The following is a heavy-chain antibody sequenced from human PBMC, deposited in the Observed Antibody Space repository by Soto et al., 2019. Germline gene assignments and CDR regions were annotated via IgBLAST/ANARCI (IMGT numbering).Heavy chain of an antibody. Sequence: ASVKVSCKASGGTFSSYAISWVRQAPGQGLEWRGGIIPIFGTANYAQKFQGRVTITADESTSTAHMELSSLRAEDTAVYYWAREHDRSEDYWGQVTLVTVSS. D-gene: IGHD3-22*01. V-gene: IGHV1-69*13. CDR3: AREHDRSEDY. CDR2: IIPIFGTA. CDR1: GGTFSSYA. J-gene: IGHJ4*02.